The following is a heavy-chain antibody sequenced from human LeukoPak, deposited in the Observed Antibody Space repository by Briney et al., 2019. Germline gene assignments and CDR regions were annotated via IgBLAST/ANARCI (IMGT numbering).Heavy chain of an antibody. D-gene: IGHD5-18*01. J-gene: IGHJ4*02. CDR3: AKVWDRGYSYGYFDY. CDR1: GFTFSSYG. V-gene: IGHV3-30*18. Sequence: GRSLRLSCAASGFTFSSYGMHWVRQAPGKGLEWVAVISYDGSNKYYADSVKGRFTISRDNSKNTLYLQMNSLRAEDTAVYYCAKVWDRGYSYGYFDYWGQGTLVTVSS. CDR2: ISYDGSNK.